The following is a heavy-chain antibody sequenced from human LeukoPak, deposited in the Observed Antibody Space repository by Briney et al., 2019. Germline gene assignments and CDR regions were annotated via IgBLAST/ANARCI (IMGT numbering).Heavy chain of an antibody. CDR1: GFTFSSFS. J-gene: IGHJ6*02. V-gene: IGHV3-48*01. Sequence: PGGSLRLSCAASGFTFSSFSMNWVRQAPGKGLEWVSYISSGSSTIYYADSVKGRFTISRDNAKNSLYLQVNSLRAEDTAVYYCARGLWFGESYYYYYGMDVWGQGTTVTVSS. CDR2: ISSGSSTI. CDR3: ARGLWFGESYYYYYGMDV. D-gene: IGHD3-10*01.